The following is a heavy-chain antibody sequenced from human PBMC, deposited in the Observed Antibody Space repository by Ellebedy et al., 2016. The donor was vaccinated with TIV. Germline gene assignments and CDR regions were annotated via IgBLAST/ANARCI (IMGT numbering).Heavy chain of an antibody. J-gene: IGHJ4*02. CDR1: GGSISSSSYY. Sequence: MPSETLSLTCTVSGGSISSSSYYWGWIRQPPGKGLEWIGSIYYSWSTYYNPYLKSRVTISVDTSKNQFSLKLSSVTAADTAVYYCARHAKDYSNYYFDYWGQGTLVTVSS. V-gene: IGHV4-39*01. D-gene: IGHD4-11*01. CDR3: ARHAKDYSNYYFDY. CDR2: IYYSWST.